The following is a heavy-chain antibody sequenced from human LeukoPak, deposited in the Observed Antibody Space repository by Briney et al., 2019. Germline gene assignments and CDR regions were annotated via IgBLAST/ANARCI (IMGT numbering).Heavy chain of an antibody. Sequence: SETLSLTCTVSGGSISSYYWSWIQQPPGKGLEWIGYIYYSGSTNYKPSLKSRVTISVDTSKNQFSLKLSSVTAADTAVYYCARVGGSGSYYHFDYWGQGTLVTVSS. J-gene: IGHJ4*02. CDR1: GGSISSYY. CDR3: ARVGGSGSYYHFDY. D-gene: IGHD3-10*01. CDR2: IYYSGST. V-gene: IGHV4-59*08.